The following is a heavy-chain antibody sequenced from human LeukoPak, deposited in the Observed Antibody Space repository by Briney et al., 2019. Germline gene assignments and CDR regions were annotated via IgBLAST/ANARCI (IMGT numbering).Heavy chain of an antibody. D-gene: IGHD7-27*01. V-gene: IGHV3-74*01. J-gene: IGHJ4*02. CDR3: ARDLNWGQVDY. CDR1: GFTFSNYW. Sequence: GGSLRLSCAASGFTFSNYWMYWVRQAPGKGLMWVSRINSDGSSTNYADSVKGRFTISRDNARNIVYLQMNSLREDDTAVYYCARDLNWGQVDYWGQGTLVTVSS. CDR2: INSDGSST.